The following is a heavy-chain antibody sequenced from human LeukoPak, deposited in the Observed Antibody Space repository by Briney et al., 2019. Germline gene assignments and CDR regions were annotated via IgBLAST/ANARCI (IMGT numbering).Heavy chain of an antibody. J-gene: IGHJ6*02. CDR1: GFTFSSYA. Sequence: GGSLRLSCAASGFTFSSYAMHWVRQAPDKGLEWVAVISYDGSNKYYADSVKGRFTISRDNSKNTLYLQMNSLRAEDTAVYYCAREGSSGYVTYYYYGMDVWGQGTTVTVSS. D-gene: IGHD5-12*01. CDR2: ISYDGSNK. V-gene: IGHV3-30-3*01. CDR3: AREGSSGYVTYYYYGMDV.